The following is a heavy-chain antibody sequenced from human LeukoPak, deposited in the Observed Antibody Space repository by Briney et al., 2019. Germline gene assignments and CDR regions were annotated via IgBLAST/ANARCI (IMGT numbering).Heavy chain of an antibody. CDR3: ARRPTGDPKFDY. CDR1: GGSISNYL. D-gene: IGHD7-27*01. Sequence: SETLSLTCSVPGGSISNYLWTWIRQPPGKGLEWIGYIYSSGSTYYNPSLKSRVTISVDTSKNRFSLKLSTVTAADTAVYYCARRPTGDPKFDYWGQGTLVTVSS. CDR2: IYSSGST. J-gene: IGHJ4*02. V-gene: IGHV4-59*08.